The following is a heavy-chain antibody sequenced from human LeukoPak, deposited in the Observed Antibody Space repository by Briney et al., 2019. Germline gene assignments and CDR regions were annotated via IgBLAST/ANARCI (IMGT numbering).Heavy chain of an antibody. CDR2: IKQDGSEK. J-gene: IGHJ4*02. V-gene: IGHV3-7*03. D-gene: IGHD1-1*01. CDR3: ARDSPLGTDFDY. Sequence: GGSLRLSCAASGFTFSSYWMSWVRQAPGKGLERVADIKQDGSEKYYVDSVKGRFTISRDNARNSLYLQMNSLRAEDTAVYYCARDSPLGTDFDYWGQGTLVSVSS. CDR1: GFTFSSYW.